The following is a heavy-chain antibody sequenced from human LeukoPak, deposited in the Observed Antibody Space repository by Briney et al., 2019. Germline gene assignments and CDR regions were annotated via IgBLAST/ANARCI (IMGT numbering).Heavy chain of an antibody. CDR3: VRDNPRQQGFAY. CDR1: GYTFTSYG. D-gene: IGHD6-13*01. J-gene: IGHJ4*02. V-gene: IGHV1-18*01. Sequence: GSVKVSCKASGYTFTSYGISWVRQAPGQGLEWMGWISAYNGNTNYAQKLQGRVTMTTDTSTSTAYMELRSLRSDDTAVYYCVRDNPRQQGFAYWGQGTLVTVSS. CDR2: ISAYNGNT.